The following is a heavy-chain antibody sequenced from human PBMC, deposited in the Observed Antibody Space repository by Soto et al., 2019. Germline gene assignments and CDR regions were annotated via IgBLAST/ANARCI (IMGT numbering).Heavy chain of an antibody. CDR3: ANVFEGLATRTTFDI. CDR2: ISGSGGST. D-gene: IGHD5-12*01. J-gene: IGHJ3*02. V-gene: IGHV3-23*01. CDR1: GFTFSSYA. Sequence: GVLRLSCAASGFTFSSYAMSWVRQAPGKGLEWVSAISGSGGSTYYADSVKGRFTISRDNSKNTLYLQMNSLRAEDTAVYYCANVFEGLATRTTFDIWGQGTMVTVSS.